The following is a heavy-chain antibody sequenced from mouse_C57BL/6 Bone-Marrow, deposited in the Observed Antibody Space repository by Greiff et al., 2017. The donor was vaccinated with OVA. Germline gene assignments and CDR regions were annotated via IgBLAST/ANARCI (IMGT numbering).Heavy chain of an antibody. J-gene: IGHJ4*01. CDR3: ARVDYDVRAMDY. CDR2: INPNNGGT. V-gene: IGHV1-26*01. CDR1: GYTFTDYY. D-gene: IGHD2-4*01. Sequence: EVQLQQSGPELVKPGASVKISCKASGYTFTDYYMNWVKQSHGKSLEWIGDINPNNGGTSYNQKFKGKATLTVDKSSSTAYMELRSLTSEDSAVYYCARVDYDVRAMDYWGQGTSVTVSS.